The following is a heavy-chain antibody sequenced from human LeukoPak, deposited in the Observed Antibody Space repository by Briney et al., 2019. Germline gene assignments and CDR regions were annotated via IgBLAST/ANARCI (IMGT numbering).Heavy chain of an antibody. D-gene: IGHD2-2*01. Sequence: MSSETLSLTCTVSGGSISSYYWSWIRQPPGKGLEWIGYIYYSGSTNYNPSLKSRVTISVDTSKNQFSLKLSSVTAADTAVYYCARPRYCSSTSCYEVDPWGQGTLVTVSS. CDR2: IYYSGST. V-gene: IGHV4-59*01. J-gene: IGHJ5*02. CDR1: GGSISSYY. CDR3: ARPRYCSSTSCYEVDP.